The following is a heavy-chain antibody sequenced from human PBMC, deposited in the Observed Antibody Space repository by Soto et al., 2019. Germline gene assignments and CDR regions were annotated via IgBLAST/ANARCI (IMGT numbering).Heavy chain of an antibody. V-gene: IGHV1-2*02. CDR1: GYTFTGYY. CDR2: INPNSGGT. J-gene: IGHJ5*02. D-gene: IGHD5-18*01. Sequence: ASVKVSCKASGYTFTGYYMHWVRQAPGQGLEWMGWINPNSGGTNYAQKFQGRVTMTRDTSISTAYMELSRLRSDDTVEYYCAIASGYSYGFRWFDPWGQGTLVTVSS. CDR3: AIASGYSYGFRWFDP.